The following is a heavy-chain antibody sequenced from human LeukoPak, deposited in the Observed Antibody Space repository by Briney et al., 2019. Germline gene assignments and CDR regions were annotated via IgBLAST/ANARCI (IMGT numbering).Heavy chain of an antibody. D-gene: IGHD3-22*01. J-gene: IGHJ4*02. V-gene: IGHV3-74*03. Sequence: PGGSLRLSCAASGFTFSNYWIHWVRQAPGKGLVWVSRIDNAGSITTYADSVKGRFTISRDNAESTLYLQMNSLRVEDTAVYYCVRSAFHAGSGNYYDYWGQGTLVTVSS. CDR3: VRSAFHAGSGNYYDY. CDR1: GFTFSNYW. CDR2: IDNAGSIT.